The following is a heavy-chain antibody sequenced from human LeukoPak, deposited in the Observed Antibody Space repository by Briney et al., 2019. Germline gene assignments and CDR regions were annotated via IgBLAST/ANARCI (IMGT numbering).Heavy chain of an antibody. V-gene: IGHV1-2*02. D-gene: IGHD2-8*01. CDR1: GYTFTGYY. CDR2: INPNSGGT. J-gene: IGHJ6*03. Sequence: ASVKVSCKASGYTFTGYYMHWVRQAPGQGLEWMGWINPNSGGTNYAQKLQGRVTMTTDTSTSTAYMELRSLRSDDTAVYYCARDRLHCTNGVCYRYYYYMDVWGKGTTVTVSS. CDR3: ARDRLHCTNGVCYRYYYYMDV.